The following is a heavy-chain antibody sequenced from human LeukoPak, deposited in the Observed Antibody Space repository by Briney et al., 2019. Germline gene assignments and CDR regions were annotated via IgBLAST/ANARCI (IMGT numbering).Heavy chain of an antibody. CDR3: ARDSAGNDY. Sequence: GSLRLSCAASGFTFSTYWMSWVRQAPGKGLEWVANIKQDGSEKYYVDSVKGRFTISRDNAKNSLYLQMNSLRADDTAMYYCARDSAGNDYWGQGTLVTVSS. V-gene: IGHV3-7*01. J-gene: IGHJ4*02. CDR2: IKQDGSEK. D-gene: IGHD6-13*01. CDR1: GFTFSTYW.